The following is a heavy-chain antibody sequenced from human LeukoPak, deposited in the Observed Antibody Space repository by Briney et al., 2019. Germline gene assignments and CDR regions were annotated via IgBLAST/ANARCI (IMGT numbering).Heavy chain of an antibody. Sequence: GGSLRLSCAASGFTFDDYAMHWVRQAPGKGLEWVSGISWNSGSIGYADSVKGRFTISGDNAKNSLYLQMNSLRAEDTALYYCTTDLAWEHIWGQGTMVTVSS. J-gene: IGHJ3*02. CDR1: GFTFDDYA. D-gene: IGHD1-26*01. CDR3: TTDLAWEHI. V-gene: IGHV3-9*01. CDR2: ISWNSGSI.